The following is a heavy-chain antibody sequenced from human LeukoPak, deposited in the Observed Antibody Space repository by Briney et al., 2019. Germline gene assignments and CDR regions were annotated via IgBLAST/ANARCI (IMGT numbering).Heavy chain of an antibody. CDR3: ARDSFWVDV. V-gene: IGHV4-39*07. D-gene: IGHD3-16*02. CDR1: GGSISSSSYY. Sequence: SETLSLTCTVSGGSISSSSYYWGWIRQPPGKGLEWIGSIYYSGSTYYNPSLKSRVTISVDTSKNQFSLKLSSVTAADTAVYYCARDSFWVDVWGKGTTVTVSS. J-gene: IGHJ6*04. CDR2: IYYSGST.